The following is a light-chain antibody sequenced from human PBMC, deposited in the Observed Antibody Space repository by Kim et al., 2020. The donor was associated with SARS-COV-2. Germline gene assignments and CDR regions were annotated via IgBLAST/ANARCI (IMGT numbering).Light chain of an antibody. V-gene: IGLV1-44*01. CDR2: NND. CDR1: SSNIGSNA. CDR3: ATWDDSLNGLV. J-gene: IGLJ3*02. Sequence: QSVLTQPPSASGTPGQRVTISCSGSSSNIGSNAVNWYQHLPGTAPKLLIYNNDQWPSGVPDRFSGSKSGTSASLAISGLQSEDEADYYCATWDDSLNGLVFSGGTKLTVL.